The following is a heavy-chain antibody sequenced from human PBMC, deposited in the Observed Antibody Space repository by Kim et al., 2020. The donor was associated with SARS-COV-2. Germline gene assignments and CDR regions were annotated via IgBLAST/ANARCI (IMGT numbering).Heavy chain of an antibody. J-gene: IGHJ6*02. Sequence: GGSLRLSCAASGFTFSSYSMSWVRQAPGKGLEWVSYITSSSTTLYYADSVKGRFTISRDNAKNSLFLQMNSLRTEDTAVYYCARDRLSADYYYYGLDVWGQGTTVTVSS. CDR2: ITSSSTTL. CDR3: ARDRLSADYYYYGLDV. CDR1: GFTFSSYS. D-gene: IGHD2-2*01. V-gene: IGHV3-48*04.